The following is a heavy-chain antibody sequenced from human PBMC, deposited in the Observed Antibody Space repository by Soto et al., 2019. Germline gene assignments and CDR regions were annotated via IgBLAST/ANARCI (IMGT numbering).Heavy chain of an antibody. J-gene: IGHJ4*02. Sequence: SETLSLTCTVSGGSISSSSYYWGWIRQPPGKGLEWIGSIYYSGSTYYNPSLKSRVTISVDTSKNQFSLKLSSVTAADTAVYYCARRPSSSRYNYYFDYWGQGTLVTVSS. CDR2: IYYSGST. CDR1: GGSISSSSYY. D-gene: IGHD6-13*01. CDR3: ARRPSSSRYNYYFDY. V-gene: IGHV4-39*01.